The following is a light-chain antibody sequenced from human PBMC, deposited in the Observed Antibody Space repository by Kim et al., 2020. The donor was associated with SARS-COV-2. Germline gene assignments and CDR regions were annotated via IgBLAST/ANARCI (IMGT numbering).Light chain of an antibody. V-gene: IGKV3-11*01. CDR1: ENVINY. CDR2: DAS. CDR3: QQRSKWPLT. J-gene: IGKJ4*01. Sequence: LSPGDRSTLSCRASENVINYLVWYQQKLGQAPRLLIYDASNRATGIPDRFSGDGSGTDFTLTISSLDPEDSAIYYCQQRSKWPLTFGGGTKVDIK.